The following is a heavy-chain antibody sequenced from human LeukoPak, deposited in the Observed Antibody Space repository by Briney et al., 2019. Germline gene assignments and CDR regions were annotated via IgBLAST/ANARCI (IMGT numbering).Heavy chain of an antibody. J-gene: IGHJ4*02. V-gene: IGHV3-11*04. CDR3: ARDRSEDDSSGYIHRDFDY. Sequence: GGSLRLSCAASGFTFSDYYMNWIRQAPGRGLEWISYISSSGGNINYTDSVQGRFTISRDNAKKSLYLQMSSLRAEDTAVYYCARDRSEDDSSGYIHRDFDYWGQGTLVIVSS. CDR1: GFTFSDYY. CDR2: ISSSGGNI. D-gene: IGHD3-22*01.